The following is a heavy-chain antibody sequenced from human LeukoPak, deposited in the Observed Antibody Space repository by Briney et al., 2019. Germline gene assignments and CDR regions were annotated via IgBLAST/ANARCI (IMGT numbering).Heavy chain of an antibody. D-gene: IGHD3-22*01. J-gene: IGHJ3*02. CDR2: INPNSGGT. CDR3: ASLTYYYDSSGYSTTGAFDI. CDR1: GYTFTGYY. V-gene: IGHV1-2*02. Sequence: ASVKVSCKASGYTFTGYYMHWVRQAPGQGLEWMGWINPNSGGTNYAQKFQGRVTMTRDTSISTAYMELSRLRSDDTAVYYCASLTYYYDSSGYSTTGAFDIWGQGTMVTVSS.